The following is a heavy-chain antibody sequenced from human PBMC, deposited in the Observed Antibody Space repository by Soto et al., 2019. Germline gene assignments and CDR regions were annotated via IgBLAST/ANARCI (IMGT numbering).Heavy chain of an antibody. CDR3: ARGVEMATIFDY. J-gene: IGHJ4*02. D-gene: IGHD5-12*01. CDR1: GGTFSSYA. V-gene: IGHV1-69*13. CDR2: IIPIFGTA. Sequence: SGKVSCKASGGTFSSYAISWVRQAPGQGLEWMGGIIPIFGTANYAQKFQGRVTITADESTSTAYMELSSLRSEDTAVYYCARGVEMATIFDYWGQGTMVSVS.